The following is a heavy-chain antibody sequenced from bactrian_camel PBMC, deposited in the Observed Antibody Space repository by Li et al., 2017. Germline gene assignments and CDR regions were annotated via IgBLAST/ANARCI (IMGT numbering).Heavy chain of an antibody. Sequence: VQLVESGGGSVQAGGSLRLSCVASVDISSVGCMGWFRRAPGKEHEGVAAIEGDRSTSAADSVKGRFTISKDNAKNTVYLQMNSLKPEDTAMYYCAARGPYCYTKLSVRDFTYWGQGTQVTV. J-gene: IGHJ6*01. CDR1: VDISSVGC. CDR3: AARGPYCYTKLSVRDFTY. D-gene: IGHD2*01. CDR2: IEGDRST. V-gene: IGHV3S53*01.